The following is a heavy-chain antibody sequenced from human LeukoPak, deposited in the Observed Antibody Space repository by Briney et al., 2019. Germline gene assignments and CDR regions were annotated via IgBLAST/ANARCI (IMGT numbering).Heavy chain of an antibody. J-gene: IGHJ4*02. Sequence: ASVKVSCKASGCTFTGYYMHWVRQAPGQGLEWTGWINPNSGGTNYAQKFQGRVTMTRDTSISTAYMELSRLRSDDTAVYYCARATSSDYDFWSGYWYYFDYWGQGTLVTVSS. V-gene: IGHV1-2*02. D-gene: IGHD3-3*01. CDR3: ARATSSDYDFWSGYWYYFDY. CDR1: GCTFTGYY. CDR2: INPNSGGT.